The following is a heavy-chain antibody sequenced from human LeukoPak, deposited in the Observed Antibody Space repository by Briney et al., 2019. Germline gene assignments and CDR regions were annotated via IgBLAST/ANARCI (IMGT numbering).Heavy chain of an antibody. CDR3: ARVFSLRDY. D-gene: IGHD3-3*01. V-gene: IGHV3-53*01. Sequence: GGSLRLLCAASGFTVSSKYMSWVRQAPGKGLEWVSVIYSGGSTYYADSVKGRSTISRDNSKNTLYLQMNSLRAEDTAVYCCARVFSLRDYWGQGTLVTVSS. CDR1: GFTVSSKY. CDR2: IYSGGST. J-gene: IGHJ4*02.